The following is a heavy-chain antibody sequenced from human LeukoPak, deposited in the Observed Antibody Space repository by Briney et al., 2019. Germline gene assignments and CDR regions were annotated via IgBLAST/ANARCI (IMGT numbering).Heavy chain of an antibody. CDR2: IYYSGST. V-gene: IGHV4-61*01. CDR3: ARGYSSGWYVD. Sequence: SETLSLTCAVSGYSISSGYYWSWIRQPPGKGLEWIGYIYYSGSTNYNPSLKSRVTISVDTSKNQFSLKLSSVTAADTAVYYCARGYSSGWYVDWGQGTLVTVSS. J-gene: IGHJ4*02. D-gene: IGHD6-13*01. CDR1: GYSISSGYY.